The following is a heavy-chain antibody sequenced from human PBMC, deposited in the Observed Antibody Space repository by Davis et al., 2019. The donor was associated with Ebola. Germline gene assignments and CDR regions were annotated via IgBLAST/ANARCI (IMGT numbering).Heavy chain of an antibody. CDR1: AFTFSSYW. D-gene: IGHD2/OR15-2a*01. V-gene: IGHV4-34*01. Sequence: MPGGSLRLSCAASAFTFSSYWTSWIRQPPGKGMEWIGEINHSGSTNYNPSLKSRVTISVDTSKNQFSLKLSSVTAADTAVYYCARGPSIRHFDYWGQGTLVTVSS. CDR3: ARGPSIRHFDY. CDR2: INHSGST. J-gene: IGHJ4*02.